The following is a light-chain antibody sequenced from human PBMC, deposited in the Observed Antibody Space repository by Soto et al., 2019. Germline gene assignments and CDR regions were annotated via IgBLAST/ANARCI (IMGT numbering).Light chain of an antibody. CDR1: QIIYSW. J-gene: IGKJ1*01. Sequence: DIQMTQSPSTLSASVGDSVTITCRASQIIYSWLAWYQQKPGNAPKLLIYKSSTVERGVPSRFSGSGSETEFTLTINSLQPDDFAAYYCLHYFDYYRTFGQGTKVEIK. V-gene: IGKV1-5*03. CDR3: LHYFDYYRT. CDR2: KSS.